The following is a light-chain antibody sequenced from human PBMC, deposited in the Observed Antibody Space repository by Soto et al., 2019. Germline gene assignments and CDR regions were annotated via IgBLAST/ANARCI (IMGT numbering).Light chain of an antibody. CDR2: GAS. CDR1: QNVISSH. V-gene: IGKV3-20*01. Sequence: EIVLTQSPGTLSLSPGERATLSCRASQNVISSHLAWYQQRSGQAPRLLIFGASSRATGIPDRFSGSGSGQDFTLTSSRLDYEDFGVYYCQQYGRSPPRTFGGGTKVEI. J-gene: IGKJ4*01. CDR3: QQYGRSPPRT.